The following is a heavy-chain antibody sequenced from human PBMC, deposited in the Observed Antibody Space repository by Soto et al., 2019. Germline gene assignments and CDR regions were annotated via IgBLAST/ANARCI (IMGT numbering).Heavy chain of an antibody. D-gene: IGHD5-18*01. CDR2: ISYDGSNK. Sequence: QPGGSLRLSCAASGFTFSSYAMHWVRQAPGKGLEWVAVISYDGSNKYYADSVKGRFTISRDNSKNTLYLQMNSLRAEDTAVYYCARDKTAMPTEGLDYWGQGTLVTVSS. CDR1: GFTFSSYA. J-gene: IGHJ4*02. CDR3: ARDKTAMPTEGLDY. V-gene: IGHV3-30-3*01.